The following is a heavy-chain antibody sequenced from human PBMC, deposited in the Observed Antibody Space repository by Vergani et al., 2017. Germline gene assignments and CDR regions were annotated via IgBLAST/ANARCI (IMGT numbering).Heavy chain of an antibody. CDR2: IYSAGNR. CDR1: GFTVSSNH. Sequence: EVQLVESGGGLVKPGGSLRLSCAASGFTVSSNHMTWVRQAPGKGLEWVSLIYSAGNRYYADSVKDRFTISRDTSMNTLYLQMNSLRPEDTAVYYCARGQKWSLQGDWFDPWGQGTLVTVSS. D-gene: IGHD2-21*02. V-gene: IGHV3-66*02. J-gene: IGHJ5*02. CDR3: ARGQKWSLQGDWFDP.